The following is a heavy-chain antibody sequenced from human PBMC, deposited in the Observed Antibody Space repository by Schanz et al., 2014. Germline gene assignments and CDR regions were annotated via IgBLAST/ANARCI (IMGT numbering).Heavy chain of an antibody. CDR3: ARDRVYRFLKGENRFYFDY. Sequence: QVRLVQSGAELKMPGATVKVSCETSGYTFTNYGVSWVPQAPGQGLEWVAWISPYNGNTAYAQSLKGRVKMTTDTSTATAYMELRSLTSDDTAVYYCARDRVYRFLKGENRFYFDYWGQGTLVIVSS. V-gene: IGHV1-18*01. D-gene: IGHD3-3*01. J-gene: IGHJ4*02. CDR2: ISPYNGNT. CDR1: GYTFTNYG.